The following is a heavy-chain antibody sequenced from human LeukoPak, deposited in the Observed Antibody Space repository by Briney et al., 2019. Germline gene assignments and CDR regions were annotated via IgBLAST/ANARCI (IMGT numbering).Heavy chain of an antibody. Sequence: GASVKVSCKASGYTFTSYCMHWVRQAPGQGLEWMGIINPSGGSTSYAQKLQGRVTMTRDTSTSTVYMELSSLRSEDTAVYYCARDRARVGATADYWGQGTLVTVSS. V-gene: IGHV1-46*03. D-gene: IGHD1-26*01. J-gene: IGHJ4*02. CDR3: ARDRARVGATADY. CDR1: GYTFTSYC. CDR2: INPSGGST.